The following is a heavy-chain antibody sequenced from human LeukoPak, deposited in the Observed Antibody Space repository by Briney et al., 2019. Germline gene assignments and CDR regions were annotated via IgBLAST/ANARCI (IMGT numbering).Heavy chain of an antibody. CDR1: GFTVSTNY. V-gene: IGHV3-66*02. CDR2: IYTGGST. Sequence: GGSLRLSCTATGFTVSTNYMNWVRQAPGKGLEWVSVIYTGGSTYYAHSVKGRFNISRDNSKNTVYLQMNSLRPEDTAVYYCARAEVLSFFDSWGQGTLVTVSS. CDR3: ARAEVLSFFDS. J-gene: IGHJ4*02. D-gene: IGHD4/OR15-4a*01.